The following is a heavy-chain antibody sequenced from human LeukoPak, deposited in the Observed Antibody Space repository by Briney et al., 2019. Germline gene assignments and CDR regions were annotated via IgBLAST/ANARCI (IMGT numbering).Heavy chain of an antibody. CDR2: MNPNCHNT. CDR3: ARDYSSGWSLFDY. J-gene: IGHJ4*02. CDR1: GYTFASYD. V-gene: IGHV1-8*01. Sequence: SVKLCCNASGYTFASYDINWVRQATAPGLEWMGWMNPNCHNTRYAQKFQGRVTMTRNTSISTAYMELSSLRSEDTAVYYCARDYSSGWSLFDYWGQGTLVTVSS. D-gene: IGHD6-19*01.